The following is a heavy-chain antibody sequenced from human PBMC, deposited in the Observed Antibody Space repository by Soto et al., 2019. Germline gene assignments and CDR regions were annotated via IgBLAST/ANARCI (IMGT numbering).Heavy chain of an antibody. Sequence: IESGGGVVQPGRSLRLSCVVSGFTFGDYGMHWIRQAPGKGPEWVAVIWYDGSQKYYGDSVKGRFSISRDDSKNTLYLDMNDLRTDDTAVYYCAREGDDRRGYYLFELWGRGTLVAVSS. D-gene: IGHD3-22*01. CDR2: IWYDGSQK. CDR3: AREGDDRRGYYLFEL. J-gene: IGHJ2*01. CDR1: GFTFGDYG. V-gene: IGHV3-33*01.